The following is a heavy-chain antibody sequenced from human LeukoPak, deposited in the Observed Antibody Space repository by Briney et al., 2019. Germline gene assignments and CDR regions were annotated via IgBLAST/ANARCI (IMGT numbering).Heavy chain of an antibody. CDR2: IYYSGST. CDR1: GGSISSSSYY. Sequence: SETLSLTCTVSGGSISSSSYYWGWIRQPPGKGLEWIGSIYYSGSTYYNPSLKSRVTISVDTSKNQFSLKLSSVTAADTAVYYCARDFRSSRGYYYMDVWGKGTTVTVSS. CDR3: ARDFRSSRGYYYMDV. V-gene: IGHV4-39*02. D-gene: IGHD2-15*01. J-gene: IGHJ6*03.